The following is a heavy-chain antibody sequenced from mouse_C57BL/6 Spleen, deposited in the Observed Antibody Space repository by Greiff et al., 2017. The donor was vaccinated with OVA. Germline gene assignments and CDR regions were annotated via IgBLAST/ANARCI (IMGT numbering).Heavy chain of an antibody. CDR3: ARWYGNYGYCDV. CDR1: GYTFTSYW. D-gene: IGHD2-10*02. Sequence: QVQLQQPGAELVKPGASVKLSCKASGYTFTSYWMHWVKQRPGQGLEWIGMIHPNSGSTNYNEKFKSKATLTVDKSSSTAYMQLSSLTSEDSAVYYCARWYGNYGYCDVWGTGTTVTVSS. V-gene: IGHV1-64*01. J-gene: IGHJ1*03. CDR2: IHPNSGST.